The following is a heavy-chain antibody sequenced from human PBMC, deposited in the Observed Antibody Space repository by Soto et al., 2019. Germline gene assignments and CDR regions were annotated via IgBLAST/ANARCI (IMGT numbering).Heavy chain of an antibody. J-gene: IGHJ4*02. CDR1: GYTFTSYG. CDR3: ARGPRYCTNGVCHGGDY. Sequence: ASVKVSCKASGYTFTSYGISWVRQAPGQGLEWMGWISAYNGNTNYAQKLQGRVTMTTDTSTSTAYMELRSLRSDDTAVYYCARGPRYCTNGVCHGGDYWGQGTLVTVSS. V-gene: IGHV1-18*01. CDR2: ISAYNGNT. D-gene: IGHD2-8*01.